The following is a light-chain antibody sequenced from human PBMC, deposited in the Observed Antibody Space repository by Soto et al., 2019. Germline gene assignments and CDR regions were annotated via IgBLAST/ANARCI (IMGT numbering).Light chain of an antibody. J-gene: IGLJ1*01. Sequence: QSVLPQPPSVSVSPGQSVTISCTGTSSDVGKYDRVSWYQQPPGTAPKLIIYEVINRPSGVPARFSGFKSGNTASLTISGLQAEDEADYYCSSYMSTGRYVFGDGTKVTGL. CDR3: SSYMSTGRYV. CDR2: EVI. CDR1: SSDVGKYDR. V-gene: IGLV2-18*02.